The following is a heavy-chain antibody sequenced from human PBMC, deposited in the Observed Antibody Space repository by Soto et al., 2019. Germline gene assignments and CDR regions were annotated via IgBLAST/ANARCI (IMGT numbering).Heavy chain of an antibody. V-gene: IGHV1-3*01. CDR2: VAGVNGDT. CDR1: GYDFIGHS. CDR3: ARGIRWSGAGVYGMDYFDS. D-gene: IGHD4-17*01. Sequence: QVQLVQSGAEVKSPGASVKVSCKASGYDFIGHSMHWVRQAPGLGPEWLGWVAGVNGDTKYSEAFQGRVTLTRNTSATTGYMELASLRSEDTAVYYCARGIRWSGAGVYGMDYFDSWGQGTLVNVSS. J-gene: IGHJ4*02.